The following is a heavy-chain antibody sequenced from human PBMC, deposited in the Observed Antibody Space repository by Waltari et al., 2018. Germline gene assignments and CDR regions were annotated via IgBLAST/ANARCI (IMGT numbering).Heavy chain of an antibody. CDR2: IYYSGST. D-gene: IGHD3-22*01. J-gene: IGHJ4*02. CDR3: ARQSGYYRYYFDY. CDR1: GGSISSYH. V-gene: IGHV4-59*01. Sequence: QVQLQESGPGLVKPSETLSLTCTVSGGSISSYHWSWIRQPPGKGLEWIGYIYYSGSTNYNPSLKSRVTISVDTSKNQFSLKLSSVTAAETAVYYCARQSGYYRYYFDYWGQGSLVTVSS.